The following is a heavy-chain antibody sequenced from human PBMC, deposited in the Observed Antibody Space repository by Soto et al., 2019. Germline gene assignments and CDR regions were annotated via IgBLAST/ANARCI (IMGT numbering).Heavy chain of an antibody. CDR1: GFTFSSYW. J-gene: IGHJ6*03. V-gene: IGHV3-7*01. D-gene: IGHD2-8*01. CDR2: IKQDGSEK. CDR3: ARDQGYCTKGVCYKFYSYYYMDV. Sequence: EVQLVESGGDLVQPGGSLRLSCTASGFTFSSYWMSWVRQAPGKGLEWVANIKQDGSEKYYVDSVKGRFTISRDNAKNSLYLQMNSLRAEDTAVYYCARDQGYCTKGVCYKFYSYYYMDVWGKGTKVTVSS.